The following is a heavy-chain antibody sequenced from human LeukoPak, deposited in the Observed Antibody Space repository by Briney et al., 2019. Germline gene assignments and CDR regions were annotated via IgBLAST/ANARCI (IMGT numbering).Heavy chain of an antibody. D-gene: IGHD3-3*01. V-gene: IGHV3-21*01. J-gene: IGHJ4*02. Sequence: GGSLRLSCAASGFTFSSYSMKWVRQAPGKGLEWVSSISSSSSYIYYADSVKGRFTISRDNSKNTLYLQMNSLRAEDTAVYYCAKDVLRFLDGFDYWGQGTLVTVSS. CDR1: GFTFSSYS. CDR3: AKDVLRFLDGFDY. CDR2: ISSSSSYI.